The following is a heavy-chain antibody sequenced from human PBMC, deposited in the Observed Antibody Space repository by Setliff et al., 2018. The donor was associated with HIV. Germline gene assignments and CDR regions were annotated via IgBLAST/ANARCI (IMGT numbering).Heavy chain of an antibody. V-gene: IGHV4-59*08. D-gene: IGHD3-9*01. J-gene: IGHJ5*02. CDR1: GGSISSYY. Sequence: SETLSLTCTVSGGSISSYYWTWLRQFPGKGLEWIGFIFYTGSTTYNPSLNSRVTISVDTSKNQFSLKLSSVTAADTAVYYCARHRYYDILFDPWGQGTLVTVSS. CDR2: IFYTGST. CDR3: ARHRYYDILFDP.